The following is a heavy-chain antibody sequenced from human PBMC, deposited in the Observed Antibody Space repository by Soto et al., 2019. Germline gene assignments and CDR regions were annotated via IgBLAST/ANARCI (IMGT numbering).Heavy chain of an antibody. CDR2: ITAGNGHT. D-gene: IGHD3-10*01. V-gene: IGHV1-3*01. CDR3: ATVPYGSGSYYYYYGMDV. Sequence: ASVKVSCKASGYTFTNYAIHWVRQAPGQGLEWMGRITAGNGHTEYSQKFQGRVTITRDTSASTAYMELSSLRSEDTAVYYCATVPYGSGSYYYYYGMDVWGQGTTVTVSS. CDR1: GYTFTNYA. J-gene: IGHJ6*02.